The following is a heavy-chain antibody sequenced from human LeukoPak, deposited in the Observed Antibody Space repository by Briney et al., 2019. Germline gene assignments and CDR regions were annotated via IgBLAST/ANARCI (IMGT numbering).Heavy chain of an antibody. J-gene: IGHJ4*02. V-gene: IGHV3-49*04. Sequence: GGSLRLSCTISGFTFGDHGLTWVRQAPGKGLEWIGFIKSEAYGGTPHYAASVKGRVSISRDVSKGIAYLQMNSLKTEDTAVYYCTRGDSFNYFDYWGQGTLVTASS. CDR1: GFTFGDHG. CDR2: IKSEAYGGTP. CDR3: TRGDSFNYFDY. D-gene: IGHD2-21*02.